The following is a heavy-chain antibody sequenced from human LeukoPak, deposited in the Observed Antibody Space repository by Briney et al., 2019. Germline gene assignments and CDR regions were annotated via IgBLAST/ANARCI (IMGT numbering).Heavy chain of an antibody. D-gene: IGHD5-24*01. CDR2: IYYSGST. J-gene: IGHJ4*02. Sequence: PSETLSLTYTVSGGSISSSSYYWGWIRQPPGKGLEWIGSIYYSGSTYYNPSLKSRVTISVDTSKNQFSLKLSSVTAADTAVYYCARDDEDNGYNFQALGYWGQGTLVTVSS. CDR1: GGSISSSSYY. V-gene: IGHV4-39*07. CDR3: ARDDEDNGYNFQALGY.